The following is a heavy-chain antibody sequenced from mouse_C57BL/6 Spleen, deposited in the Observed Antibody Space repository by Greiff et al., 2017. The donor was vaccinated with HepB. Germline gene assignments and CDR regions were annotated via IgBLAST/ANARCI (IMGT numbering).Heavy chain of an antibody. CDR3: ALVPRDY. CDR2: IDPSDSYT. D-gene: IGHD2-2*01. V-gene: IGHV1-50*01. CDR1: GYTFTSYW. Sequence: QVQLQQPGAELVKPGASVKLSCKASGYTFTSYWMQWVKQRPGQGLEWIGEIDPSDSYTNYNQKFKGKATLTVDTSSSTAYMQLSSLTSEDSAVYYCALVPRDYWGQVTTLTVSS. J-gene: IGHJ2*01.